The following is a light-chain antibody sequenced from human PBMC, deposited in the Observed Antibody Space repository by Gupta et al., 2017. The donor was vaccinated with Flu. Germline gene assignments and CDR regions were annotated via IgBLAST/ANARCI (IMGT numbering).Light chain of an antibody. CDR1: SSDLGGYNY. Sequence: QPALPQPASVSGSPGQSITISCTGTSSDLGGYNYVSWYQQRPGKAPKLMIFEVNHRPSGVSNRFSGSKSGNTASLTISGIQTEDEADYYCTSYTSSSILIFGGGTKVTVL. V-gene: IGLV2-14*01. J-gene: IGLJ2*01. CDR3: TSYTSSSILI. CDR2: EVN.